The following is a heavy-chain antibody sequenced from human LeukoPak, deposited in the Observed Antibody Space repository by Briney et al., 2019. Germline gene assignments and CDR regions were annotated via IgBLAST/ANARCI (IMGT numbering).Heavy chain of an antibody. CDR1: GGSISGYY. D-gene: IGHD4/OR15-4a*01. CDR3: ARMGAIAGALANPDH. CDR2: IYYSGAT. J-gene: IGHJ4*02. V-gene: IGHV4-59*13. Sequence: SETLSLTCTVSGGSISGYYWSWIRQPPGEGLEWIGYIYYSGATDYSPSLRSRVTMSVDTSKSQFSLKLSSVTAADTAVYYCARMGAIAGALANPDHWGQGTLVTVSS.